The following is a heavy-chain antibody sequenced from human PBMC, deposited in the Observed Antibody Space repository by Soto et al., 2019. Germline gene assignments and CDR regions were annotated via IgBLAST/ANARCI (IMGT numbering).Heavy chain of an antibody. V-gene: IGHV3-33*01. CDR3: QPYIPDSSSSDVDY. Sequence: GGSLRLSCAASGFTFSSYGMHWVRQAPGKGLEWVAVIWYDGSNKYYADSVKGRFTISRDSSKNTLYLQMNSLRAEDTAVYYCQPYIPDSSSSDVDYWGQGTLVTVSS. CDR1: GFTFSSYG. D-gene: IGHD6-13*01. J-gene: IGHJ4*02. CDR2: IWYDGSNK.